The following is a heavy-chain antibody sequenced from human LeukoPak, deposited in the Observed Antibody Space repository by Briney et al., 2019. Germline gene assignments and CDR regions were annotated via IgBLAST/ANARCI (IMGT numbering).Heavy chain of an antibody. J-gene: IGHJ6*03. Sequence: SVKVSCKASGGSFSNYTISWLRQTPGQGLEWMGGIIPIFGTANYAQNFQGRVTITADKFTSTAYMELSSLRSEDTAVYYCARVLVAGNYYFYYYMDVWGKGTTVTVSS. CDR3: ARVLVAGNYYFYYYMDV. D-gene: IGHD6-19*01. CDR2: IIPIFGTA. V-gene: IGHV1-69*06. CDR1: GGSFSNYT.